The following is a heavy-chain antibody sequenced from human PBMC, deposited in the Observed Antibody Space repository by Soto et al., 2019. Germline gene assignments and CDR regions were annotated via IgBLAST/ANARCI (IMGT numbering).Heavy chain of an antibody. V-gene: IGHV4-39*01. CDR1: GGSIDRSNYY. CDR2: TYYNGNA. D-gene: IGHD3-10*01. Sequence: QLQLQESGPGLVKPSETLSLTCNVSGGSIDRSNYYWDWLRQPPGKGLEWIGTTYYNGNAYYNPSIKSQASMSVDTSKTQFSLKLVSVTAADTAVYYCARHFVAVVIKGWGYWGQGTLVTVSS. J-gene: IGHJ4*02. CDR3: ARHFVAVVIKGWGY.